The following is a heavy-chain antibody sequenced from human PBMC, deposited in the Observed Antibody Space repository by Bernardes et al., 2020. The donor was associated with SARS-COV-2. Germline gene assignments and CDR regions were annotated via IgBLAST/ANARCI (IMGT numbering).Heavy chain of an antibody. CDR2: ISRTSSTI. CDR1: FTFSDYN. V-gene: IGHV3-48*01. Sequence: GGSLRLSCAATFTFSDYNMNWVRQAPGKGLEWVSYISRTSSTIYYADSVKGRFTISRDNAKNSLYLQMNSLRAEDTAVYYCASDYSGGWRNDYWGQGTLVTVSS. D-gene: IGHD6-19*01. CDR3: ASDYSGGWRNDY. J-gene: IGHJ4*02.